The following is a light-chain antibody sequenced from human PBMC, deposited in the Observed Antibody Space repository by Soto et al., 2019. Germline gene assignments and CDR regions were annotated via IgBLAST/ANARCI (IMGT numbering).Light chain of an antibody. CDR3: QQYDDWPRT. J-gene: IGKJ1*01. CDR2: GAS. Sequence: EVVMTQSPGTLSVSPGERASLSCRASQSVSGNLAWYQQTPGQAPRLLIHGASTRATGIPASFRGSWSGTEFTLTISSRQSEDFGLYYWQQYDDWPRTLGQGTKVDSK. CDR1: QSVSGN. V-gene: IGKV3-15*01.